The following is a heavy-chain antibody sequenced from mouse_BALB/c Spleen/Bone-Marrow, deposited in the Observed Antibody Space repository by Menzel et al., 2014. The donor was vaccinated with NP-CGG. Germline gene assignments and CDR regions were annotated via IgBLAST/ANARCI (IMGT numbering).Heavy chain of an antibody. Sequence: EVQLQQSGPELVKPGASVKISCKASGYTFTDYNMHWVKQSHGKSLEWIGYIYPYNGGTGYNQKFKSKATLTVDNSSSSAYMELRSLTSEDSAAYYGARFRYDWYFDVWGAGTTVTVSS. J-gene: IGHJ1*01. V-gene: IGHV1S29*02. CDR1: GYTFTDYN. CDR3: ARFRYDWYFDV. D-gene: IGHD2-14*01. CDR2: IYPYNGGT.